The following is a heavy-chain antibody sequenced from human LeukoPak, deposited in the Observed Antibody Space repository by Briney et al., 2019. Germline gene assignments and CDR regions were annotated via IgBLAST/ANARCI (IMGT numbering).Heavy chain of an antibody. CDR1: EFAFSTYN. CDR3: ARVAAGDSVNYFDY. V-gene: IGHV3-48*02. D-gene: IGHD2-21*02. Sequence: GSLRLSCAASEFAFSTYNMNWVRQAPGKGLEWVSYISTGSSTTYYADSVKGRFTTSRDNVENSLYLQMNSLRDEDTAVYYCARVAAGDSVNYFDYWGQGTLVTVSS. CDR2: ISTGSSTT. J-gene: IGHJ4*02.